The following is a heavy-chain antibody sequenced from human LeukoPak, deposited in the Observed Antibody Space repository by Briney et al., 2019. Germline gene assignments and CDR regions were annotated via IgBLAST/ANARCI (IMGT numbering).Heavy chain of an antibody. Sequence: PGGSLRLSCAASGFTFSSYAMSWVRQAPGKGLEWVSAISGSGGSTYYADSVKGRFTISRDNSKNTLYLQMNSLRAEDTAVYYCAKDPRLPLYYSGSYGIYFDYWGQGTLVTVSS. CDR1: GFTFSSYA. J-gene: IGHJ4*02. CDR3: AKDPRLPLYYSGSYGIYFDY. CDR2: ISGSGGST. V-gene: IGHV3-23*01. D-gene: IGHD1-26*01.